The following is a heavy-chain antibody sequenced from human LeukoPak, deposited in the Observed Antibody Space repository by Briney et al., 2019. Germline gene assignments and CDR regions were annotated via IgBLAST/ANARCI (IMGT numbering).Heavy chain of an antibody. V-gene: IGHV3-21*01. D-gene: IGHD6-19*01. Sequence: GGSLRLSCAASGFTFSSYSMNWVRQAPGKGLEWVSSISSSSSYIYYADSVKGRFAISRDNAKNSLYLQMNSLRAEDTAVYYCARVTYSSGWYEDLAFDIWGQGTMVTVSS. CDR3: ARVTYSSGWYEDLAFDI. CDR2: ISSSSSYI. CDR1: GFTFSSYS. J-gene: IGHJ3*02.